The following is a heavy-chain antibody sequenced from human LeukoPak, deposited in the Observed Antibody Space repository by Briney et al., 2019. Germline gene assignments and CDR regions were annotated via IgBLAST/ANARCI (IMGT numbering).Heavy chain of an antibody. V-gene: IGHV3-30*02. CDR1: GFTFSSYG. Sequence: GGSPRLSCAASGFTFSSYGMHWVRQAPGKGLEWVAFIRYDGSNKYYADSVKGRFTISRDNSKNTLYLQMNSLRAEDTAVYYCAKDGPPDSSGYYFLNYWGQGTLVTVSS. CDR3: AKDGPPDSSGYYFLNY. D-gene: IGHD3-22*01. CDR2: IRYDGSNK. J-gene: IGHJ4*02.